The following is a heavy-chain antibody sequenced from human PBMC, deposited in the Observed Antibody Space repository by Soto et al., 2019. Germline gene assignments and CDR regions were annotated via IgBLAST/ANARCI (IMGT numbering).Heavy chain of an antibody. Sequence: EVQLVESGGGLVQPGGSLRLSCAASKFTFSNYWMSWVRQAPGKGLEWVANIKQDGSEKYYVDSVKGRFTISRDNVKNSLYLQMDRLRAEDTAVYYCARGYTSSWYVGAFDIWGQGTMVTVSS. J-gene: IGHJ3*02. CDR3: ARGYTSSWYVGAFDI. CDR2: IKQDGSEK. D-gene: IGHD6-13*01. CDR1: KFTFSNYW. V-gene: IGHV3-7*01.